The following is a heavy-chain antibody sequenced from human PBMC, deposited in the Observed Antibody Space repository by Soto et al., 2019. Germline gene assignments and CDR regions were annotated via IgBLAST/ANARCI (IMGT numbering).Heavy chain of an antibody. J-gene: IGHJ4*02. CDR2: ISSNGGST. CDR1: GFTFSSYA. Sequence: EVQLVESGGGLVQPGGSLRLSCAASGFTFSSYAMHWVRQAPGKGLEYVSAISSNGGSTYYANSVKGRFTISRDNYKNTLYLQMGSLRAEDMAVYYCARMVRGVISYFDYWGQGTLVTVSS. CDR3: ARMVRGVISYFDY. V-gene: IGHV3-64*01. D-gene: IGHD3-10*01.